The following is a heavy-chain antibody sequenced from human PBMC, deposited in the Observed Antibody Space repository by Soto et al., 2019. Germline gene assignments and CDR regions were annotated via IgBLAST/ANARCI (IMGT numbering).Heavy chain of an antibody. CDR3: ARLATRYCFDD. CDR1: GGSISSYY. V-gene: IGHV4-59*01. Sequence: SGTLSLTCTVSGGSISSYYWSWIRQPPGKGLEWIGYIYNSGSTNYSPSLKSRVIISVDTSKNHFSLKLSSVTTADTAVYYCARLATRYCFDDWGQGTLVTVSS. CDR2: IYNSGST. J-gene: IGHJ4*02. D-gene: IGHD1-1*01.